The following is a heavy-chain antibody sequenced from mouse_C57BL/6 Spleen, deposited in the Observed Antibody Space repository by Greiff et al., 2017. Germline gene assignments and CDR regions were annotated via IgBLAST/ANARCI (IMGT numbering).Heavy chain of an antibody. J-gene: IGHJ2*01. CDR3: ARQGYDYDGSDY. CDR1: GFTFSSYG. D-gene: IGHD2-4*01. V-gene: IGHV5-6*01. CDR2: ISSGGSYT. Sequence: EVNVVESGGDLVKPGGSLKLSCAASGFTFSSYGMSWVRQTPDKRLEWVATISSGGSYTYYPDSVKGRFTISRDNAKNTLYLQMSSLKSEDTAMYYCARQGYDYDGSDYWGQGTTLTVSS.